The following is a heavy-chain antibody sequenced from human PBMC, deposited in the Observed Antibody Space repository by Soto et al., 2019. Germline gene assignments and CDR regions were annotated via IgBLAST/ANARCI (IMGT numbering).Heavy chain of an antibody. CDR1: GDSISNYY. Sequence: QVQLQESGPGLVKPSETLSLTCSVSGDSISNYYWNWIRQPPGKGLEWIGYFSYTGTTNYNPSLKSRVTILADTSKNQFFLKLSSVTSADTAVYYCGRHLFSDVWGQGTTVTVSS. CDR2: FSYTGTT. J-gene: IGHJ6*02. V-gene: IGHV4-59*08. CDR3: GRHLFSDV. D-gene: IGHD2-21*01.